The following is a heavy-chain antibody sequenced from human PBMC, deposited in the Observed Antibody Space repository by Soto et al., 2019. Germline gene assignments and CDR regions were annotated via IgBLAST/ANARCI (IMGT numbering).Heavy chain of an antibody. D-gene: IGHD3-10*01. Sequence: GGSLRLSCAASGFTFSTYSMNWVRQAPGKGLEWVSSISSSSTIYYADSVKGRFTISRDNVQNSLYLQMHSLRAEDTAVYYCASCSSGSYCAFDIWGQGTMVTVSS. CDR2: ISSSSTI. CDR1: GFTFSTYS. V-gene: IGHV3-48*01. J-gene: IGHJ3*02. CDR3: ASCSSGSYCAFDI.